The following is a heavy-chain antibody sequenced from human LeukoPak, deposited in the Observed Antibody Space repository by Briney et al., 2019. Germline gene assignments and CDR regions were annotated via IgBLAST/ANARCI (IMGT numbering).Heavy chain of an antibody. V-gene: IGHV1-8*01. CDR1: GYTFTSYD. CDR2: MNPNSGNT. CDR3: AREGIELRYFDWLLRRGPSDAFDI. J-gene: IGHJ3*02. D-gene: IGHD3-9*01. Sequence: ASVKVSCKASGYTFTSYDINWVRQATGQGLEWMGWMNPNSGNTSYAQKFQGRVTMTRNTSISTAYMELSSLRSEDTAVYYCAREGIELRYFDWLLRRGPSDAFDIWGQGTMVTVSS.